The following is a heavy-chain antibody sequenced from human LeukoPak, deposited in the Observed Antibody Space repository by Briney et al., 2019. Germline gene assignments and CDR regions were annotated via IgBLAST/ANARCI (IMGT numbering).Heavy chain of an antibody. D-gene: IGHD5-12*01. V-gene: IGHV1-2*02. CDR3: AKNPYEYYFDY. CDR2: INPNSGDT. CDR1: GYTFTGYY. J-gene: IGHJ4*02. Sequence: ASVKVSCKASGYTFTGYYMHWVRQAPGQGLEWMGWINPNSGDTNYAQKFQGRVTMTRDTPIRTAYLEVGGLRSDDTAVYYCAKNPYEYYFDYWGQGTLVTVSS.